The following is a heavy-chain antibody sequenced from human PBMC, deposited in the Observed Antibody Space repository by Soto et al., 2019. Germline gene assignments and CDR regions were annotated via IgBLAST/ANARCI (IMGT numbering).Heavy chain of an antibody. CDR2: IYSGGST. CDR1: GFTVSSNY. J-gene: IGHJ4*02. CDR3: ARDPGRIYGPD. Sequence: EVQLVESGGGLVQPGGSLRLSCAASGFTVSSNYMSWVRQAPGTGLEWVSVIYSGGSTYYADSVKGRFTIARDNSKNTLYLQMNSLRAEDTAVDYCARDPGRIYGPDWGQGTLVTVSS. D-gene: IGHD1-26*01. V-gene: IGHV3-66*01.